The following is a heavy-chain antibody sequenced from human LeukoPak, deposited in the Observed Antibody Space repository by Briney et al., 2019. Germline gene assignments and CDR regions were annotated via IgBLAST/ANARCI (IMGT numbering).Heavy chain of an antibody. CDR3: ARVMVRGVMLFDP. Sequence: GSSVKVSCKASGGTFSSYAISWVRQAPGQGLEWMGGIIPIFGTANYAQKFQGRVTLTADESTSTAYMELSSLRSEDTAVYYCARVMVRGVMLFDPWGQGTLVTVSS. CDR1: GGTFSSYA. D-gene: IGHD3-10*01. V-gene: IGHV1-69*01. J-gene: IGHJ5*02. CDR2: IIPIFGTA.